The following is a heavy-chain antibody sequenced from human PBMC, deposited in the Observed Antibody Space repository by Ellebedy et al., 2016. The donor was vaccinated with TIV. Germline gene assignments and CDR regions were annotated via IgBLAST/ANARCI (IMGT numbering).Heavy chain of an antibody. J-gene: IGHJ6*02. D-gene: IGHD6-6*01. CDR1: GGSFSGYY. Sequence: MPSETLSLTCAVYGGSFSGYYWSWIRQPPGKGLEWIGETNHRRSTNHNPSLKSRVTISVDTSKNQYSLKLSSVTAADTAVYYCARGVVSPFIAALPDYGLDVWGQGTTVTVSS. CDR2: TNHRRST. CDR3: ARGVVSPFIAALPDYGLDV. V-gene: IGHV4-34*01.